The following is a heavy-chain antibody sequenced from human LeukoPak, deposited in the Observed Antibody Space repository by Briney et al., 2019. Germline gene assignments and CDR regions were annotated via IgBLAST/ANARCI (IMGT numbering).Heavy chain of an antibody. CDR2: INHSGST. Sequence: SETLSLTCAVYGGSFSGYYWSWIRQPPGKGLEWIGEINHSGSTNYNPSLKSRVTISVDTSKNQFSLKLSSVTVADTAVYYCARGKGYCTNGVCYYYYYYMDVWGKGTTVTVSS. J-gene: IGHJ6*03. D-gene: IGHD2-8*01. CDR1: GGSFSGYY. V-gene: IGHV4-34*01. CDR3: ARGKGYCTNGVCYYYYYYMDV.